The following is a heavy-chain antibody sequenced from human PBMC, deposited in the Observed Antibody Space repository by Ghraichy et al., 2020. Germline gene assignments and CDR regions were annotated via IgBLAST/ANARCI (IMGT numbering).Heavy chain of an antibody. V-gene: IGHV1-2*02. D-gene: IGHD3-22*01. Sequence: ASVKVSCKASGYTFIDFYINWVRQAPGQGLEWMGWINPNSGGTGTKYAQKFQGRVTMTRDTSITTAYMDLSRLRSDDTAVYYCARRFLVTASYYYPVDVWGQGTTVTVSS. J-gene: IGHJ6*02. CDR1: GYTFIDFY. CDR3: ARRFLVTASYYYPVDV. CDR2: INPNSGGTGT.